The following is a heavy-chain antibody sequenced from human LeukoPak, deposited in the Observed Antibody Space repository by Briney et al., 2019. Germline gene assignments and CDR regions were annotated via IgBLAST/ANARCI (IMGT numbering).Heavy chain of an antibody. CDR1: GGSISSSSYY. V-gene: IGHV4-39*01. Sequence: PSETLSLTCTVSGGSISSSSYYWGWIRQPPGKGLEWIGSIYYSGSTYYNPSLKSRVTISVDTSKNQFSLKLSSVTAADTAVYYCARRAGLLYYFDYWGQGTPVTVSS. J-gene: IGHJ4*02. CDR2: IYYSGST. CDR3: ARRAGLLYYFDY. D-gene: IGHD6-25*01.